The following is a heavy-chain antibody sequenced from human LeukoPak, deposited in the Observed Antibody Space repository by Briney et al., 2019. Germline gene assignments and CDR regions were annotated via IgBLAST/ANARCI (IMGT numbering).Heavy chain of an antibody. V-gene: IGHV3-33*01. J-gene: IGHJ3*02. CDR1: GFTFSSYG. CDR3: ARAPVWLGAFDI. D-gene: IGHD6-19*01. Sequence: TGGSLRLSCAASGFTFSSYGMHWVRQAPGQGLEWVAVIWYDGSDKYYADSVKGRFTISTDNSKNTLYLQMNSLRAEDTAVYYCARAPVWLGAFDIWGQGTMVTVSS. CDR2: IWYDGSDK.